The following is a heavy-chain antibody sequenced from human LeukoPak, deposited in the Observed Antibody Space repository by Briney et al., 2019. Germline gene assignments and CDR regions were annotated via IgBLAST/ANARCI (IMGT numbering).Heavy chain of an antibody. V-gene: IGHV3-23*01. CDR3: AKEGDSVVVAAADY. CDR2: ISGSGGST. J-gene: IGHJ4*02. D-gene: IGHD2-15*01. Sequence: GGSLGLSCAASGFTFSSYAMSWVRQAPGKGLEWVSAISGSGGSTYYADSVKGRFTISRDNSKNTLYLQMNSLRAEDTAVYYCAKEGDSVVVAAADYWGQGTLVTVSS. CDR1: GFTFSSYA.